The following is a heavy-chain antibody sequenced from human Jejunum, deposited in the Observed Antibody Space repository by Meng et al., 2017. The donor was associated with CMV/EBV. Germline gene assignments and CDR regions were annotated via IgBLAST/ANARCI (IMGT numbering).Heavy chain of an antibody. D-gene: IGHD3-3*01. Sequence: CAVSGDSITRHNYWSWVRQPPGKGLEWIGEISHSGSTKYTSSLTSRVAISVDKTKNHFSLKLTSVTAADTGVYYCARGLGDGMDVWGQGTTVTVSS. CDR2: ISHSGST. CDR1: GDSITRHNY. CDR3: ARGLGDGMDV. J-gene: IGHJ6*02. V-gene: IGHV4-4*02.